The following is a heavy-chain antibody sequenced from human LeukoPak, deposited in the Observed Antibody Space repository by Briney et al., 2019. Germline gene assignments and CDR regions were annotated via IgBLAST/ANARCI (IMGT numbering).Heavy chain of an antibody. CDR2: INHSGST. CDR1: GGSFSGYY. Sequence: PSETLSLTCAVYGGSFSGYYWSWIRQPPGKGLEWVGEINHSGSTNYNPSLKSRVTISVDTSKNQLSLKLSSVTAADTAVYYCARGTLRNYDRRGVSPLTRNYYYYYGMDVWGQGTTVTVSS. D-gene: IGHD3-3*01. J-gene: IGHJ6*02. V-gene: IGHV4-34*01. CDR3: ARGTLRNYDRRGVSPLTRNYYYYYGMDV.